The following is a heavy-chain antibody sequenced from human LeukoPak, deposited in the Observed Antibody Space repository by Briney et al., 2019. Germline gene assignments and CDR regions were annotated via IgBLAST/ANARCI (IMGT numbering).Heavy chain of an antibody. V-gene: IGHV4-38-2*01. Sequence: SETLSLTCAVSGYSLSSGYYWGWIRQPPGKGLEWIGSIYHSGSTYYNPSLKSRVTISVDTSKNQFSLKLSSVTAADTAVYYCARTRVVPAAPPDAFDIWGQGTMVTVSS. J-gene: IGHJ3*02. D-gene: IGHD2-2*01. CDR2: IYHSGST. CDR3: ARTRVVPAAPPDAFDI. CDR1: GYSLSSGYY.